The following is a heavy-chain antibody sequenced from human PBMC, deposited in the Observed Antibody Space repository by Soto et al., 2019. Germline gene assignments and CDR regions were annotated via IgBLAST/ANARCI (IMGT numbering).Heavy chain of an antibody. J-gene: IGHJ3*02. CDR2: ISSSSSYI. D-gene: IGHD3-10*01. V-gene: IGHV3-21*01. Sequence: GGSLRLSCAASGFTFSSYSMNWVRQAPGKGLEWVSSISSSSSYIYYADSVKGRFTISRDNAKNSLYLQMNSLRAEDTAVYYCAREQSVGRPGLWFGVAFPAFDIWGQGTMVTVSS. CDR3: AREQSVGRPGLWFGVAFPAFDI. CDR1: GFTFSSYS.